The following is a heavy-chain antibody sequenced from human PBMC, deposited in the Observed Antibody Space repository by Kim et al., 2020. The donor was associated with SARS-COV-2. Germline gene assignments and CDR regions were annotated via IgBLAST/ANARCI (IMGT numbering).Heavy chain of an antibody. Sequence: SETPSLTCTVSGGSISSGGYYWSWIRQHPGKGLEWIGYIYYSGSTYYNPSLKSRVTISVDTSKNQFSLKLSSVTAADTAVYYCARGGYSGYDPPDYWGQGTLVTVSS. CDR3: ARGGYSGYDPPDY. D-gene: IGHD5-12*01. J-gene: IGHJ4*02. CDR2: IYYSGST. CDR1: GGSISSGGYY. V-gene: IGHV4-31*03.